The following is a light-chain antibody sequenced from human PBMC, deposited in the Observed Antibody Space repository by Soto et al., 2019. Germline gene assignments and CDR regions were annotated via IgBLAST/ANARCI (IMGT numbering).Light chain of an antibody. CDR2: DVT. CDR1: SSDVGGYNY. V-gene: IGLV2-14*01. CDR3: SSYTSSSTPLV. Sequence: SVLTQPASVSGSPGQSITLSCTGTSSDVGGYNYVSWYQQHPGKAPKLMIYDVTNRPSGVSNRFSGSKSGNTASLTISGLQAEDEADYYCSSYTSSSTPLVFGGGTKLTVL. J-gene: IGLJ3*02.